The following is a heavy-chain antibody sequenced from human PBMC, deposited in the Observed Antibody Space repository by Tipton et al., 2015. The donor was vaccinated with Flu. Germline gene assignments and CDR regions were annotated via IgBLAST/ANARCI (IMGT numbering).Heavy chain of an antibody. J-gene: IGHJ6*02. Sequence: SLRLSCTASGFAFHGYWMTWIRQAPGKGLEWVANIKPDGGEENYVDSVKGRFTISRDNAKASVYLQMDSLRGEDTAVYYCARATVPDYFYSYGMDVWGQGTTVTVSS. CDR2: IKPDGGEE. D-gene: IGHD4-11*01. V-gene: IGHV3-7*01. CDR1: GFAFHGYW. CDR3: ARATVPDYFYSYGMDV.